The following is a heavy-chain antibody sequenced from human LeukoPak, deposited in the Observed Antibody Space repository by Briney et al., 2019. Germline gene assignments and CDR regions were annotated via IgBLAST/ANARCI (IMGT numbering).Heavy chain of an antibody. CDR2: INPNSGGT. CDR3: ARVAVPYYYDSSGYLTYFDY. D-gene: IGHD3-22*01. CDR1: GYTFTGYY. J-gene: IGHJ4*02. Sequence: GASVKVSCKASGYTFTGYYMHWVRQAPGQGLEWMGWINPNSGGTNYAQKFQGRVTMTRDTSISTAYMELSRLRSDDTAVYYCARVAVPYYYDSSGYLTYFDYWGQGTLVTVS. V-gene: IGHV1-2*02.